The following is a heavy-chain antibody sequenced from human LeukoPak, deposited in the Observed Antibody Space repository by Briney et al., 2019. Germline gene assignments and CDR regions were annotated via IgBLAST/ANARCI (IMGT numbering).Heavy chain of an antibody. CDR1: GGTFSSYA. D-gene: IGHD1-26*01. CDR3: ARNSGSYDAFDI. J-gene: IGHJ3*02. CDR2: IIPIFGTA. V-gene: IGHV1-69*05. Sequence: SVKVSCKASGGTFSSYAISWVRQAPGQGLEWMGGIIPIFGTANYAQKFQGRVTIATDESTSTAYMELSSLRSEDTAVYYCARNSGSYDAFDIWGQGTMVTVSS.